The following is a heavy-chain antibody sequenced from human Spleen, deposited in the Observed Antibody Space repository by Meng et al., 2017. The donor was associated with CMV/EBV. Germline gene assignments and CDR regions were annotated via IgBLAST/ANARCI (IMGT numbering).Heavy chain of an antibody. CDR1: GGSISSSSYY. CDR2: IYYSGST. V-gene: IGHV4-39*01. CDR3: ARRGTMIVVVTAFDV. Sequence: SETLSLTCTVSGGSISSSSYYWGWIRQPPEKGLEWIGSIYYSGSTYYNPSLKSRVTISVDTSKNQFSLKLSSVTAADTAVYYCARRGTMIVVVTAFDVWGQGTMVTVSS. J-gene: IGHJ3*01. D-gene: IGHD3-22*01.